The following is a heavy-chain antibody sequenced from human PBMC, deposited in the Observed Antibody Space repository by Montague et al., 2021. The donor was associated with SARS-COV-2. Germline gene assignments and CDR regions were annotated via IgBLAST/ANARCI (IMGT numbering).Heavy chain of an antibody. CDR3: ARGARQGYGFRLGSFDF. D-gene: IGHD3-10*01. Sequence: SETLSLTCTVSGGSISSSSYYWGWIRQAPGKGLEWIGSIYYSGNTYYNPSLKSRVTISVDTSKNQFSLKLSSVTAADTAVYYCARGARQGYGFRLGSFDFWGQGTLVIVSS. CDR1: GGSISSSSYY. J-gene: IGHJ4*02. CDR2: IYYSGNT. V-gene: IGHV4-39*07.